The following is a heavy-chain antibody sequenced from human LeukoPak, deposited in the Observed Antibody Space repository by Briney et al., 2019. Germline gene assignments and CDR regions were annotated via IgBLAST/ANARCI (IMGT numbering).Heavy chain of an antibody. D-gene: IGHD1-26*01. CDR3: ARVKGNGSQLRGTLDN. J-gene: IGHJ4*02. CDR2: INPNSGGS. Sequence: ASVKVSCKTSGYTFIHYYLHWVRKAPGQGLEWMGWINPNSGGSYYSREFQGRFSMSRDMSTSTVYMELRSLRSDDTAFYYCARVKGNGSQLRGTLDNWGQGTLVTVSS. V-gene: IGHV1-2*02. CDR1: GYTFIHYY.